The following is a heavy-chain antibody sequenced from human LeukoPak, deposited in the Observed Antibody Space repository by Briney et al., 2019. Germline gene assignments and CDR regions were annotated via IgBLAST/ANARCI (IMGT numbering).Heavy chain of an antibody. V-gene: IGHV4-39*01. CDR1: GGSISSSSYY. Sequence: PSETLSLTCTVSGGSISSSSYYWGWIRQPPGKGLEWIGSIYYSGSTYYNPSLKSRVTISVDTSKNQFSLKLSSVTAAVTAVYYCARLLAVAAPDDFDYWGQGTLVTVSS. CDR2: IYYSGST. J-gene: IGHJ4*02. CDR3: ARLLAVAAPDDFDY. D-gene: IGHD6-19*01.